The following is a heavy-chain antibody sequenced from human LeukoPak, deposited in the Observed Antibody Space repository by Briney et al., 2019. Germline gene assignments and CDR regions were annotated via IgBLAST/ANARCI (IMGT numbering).Heavy chain of an antibody. Sequence: ASVKVSCKASGYTFTTYGINWVRLAPGQGLEWMGWINTDTGNTYYAQTFQGRVTMTTDKSTSTAYMELRGLRSDDTAVYYCARKGCAGGCYLFDYWGQGTLVTVSS. V-gene: IGHV1-18*01. CDR3: ARKGCAGGCYLFDY. D-gene: IGHD2-15*01. J-gene: IGHJ4*02. CDR1: GYTFTTYG. CDR2: INTDTGNT.